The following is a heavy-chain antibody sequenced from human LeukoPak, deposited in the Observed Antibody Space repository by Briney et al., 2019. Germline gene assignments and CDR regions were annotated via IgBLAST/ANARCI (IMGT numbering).Heavy chain of an antibody. D-gene: IGHD3-16*01. CDR2: INPTSGGT. V-gene: IGHV1-2*02. CDR1: GYTFTGYY. J-gene: IGHJ5*02. CDR3: ARDPGILNAYDNWFDP. Sequence: ASVKVSCKASGYTFTGYYMHWARQAPGQGLEWMGWINPTSGGTNYAQKFQGRVTMTRDTSISTAYMELSRLTSDDTAIYYCARDPGILNAYDNWFDPWGQGTLVTVSS.